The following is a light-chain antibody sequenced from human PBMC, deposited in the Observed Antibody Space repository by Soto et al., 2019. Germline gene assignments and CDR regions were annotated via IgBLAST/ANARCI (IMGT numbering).Light chain of an antibody. J-gene: IGLJ2*01. CDR1: SSDIGGYRY. Sequence: QSALTQPASVSGSPGQSVTISCTGTSSDIGGYRYVSWYQQRPGKAPKLMIHDVTNRPSGVSDRFPGSKSGNTASLTISGLQAEDEADYYCTSYTSDSSVIFGGGTKLTVL. V-gene: IGLV2-14*03. CDR3: TSYTSDSSVI. CDR2: DVT.